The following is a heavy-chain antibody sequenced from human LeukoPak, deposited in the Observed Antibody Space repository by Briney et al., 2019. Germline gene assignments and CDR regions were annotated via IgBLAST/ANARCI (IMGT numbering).Heavy chain of an antibody. V-gene: IGHV4-59*06. CDR3: ARWIPLNIVVVPAAIGP. D-gene: IGHD2-2*01. CDR2: IYYSGST. CDR1: GGSLSTYY. Sequence: PSETLSLTCTVSGGSLSTYYWSWIRQPAGRGLEWIGYIYYSGSTYYNPSLKSRVTISVDTSKNRFSLKLSSVTAADTAVYYCARWIPLNIVVVPAAIGPWGQGTLVTVSS. J-gene: IGHJ5*02.